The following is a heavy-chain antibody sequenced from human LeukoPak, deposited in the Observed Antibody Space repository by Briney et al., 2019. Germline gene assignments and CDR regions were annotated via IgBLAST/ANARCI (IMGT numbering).Heavy chain of an antibody. CDR3: ARGRYYDFWSGKSNWFDP. Sequence: KPSETLSLTCTVSGGSISSYYWSWIRQPPGKGLEWIGYIYYSGSTNYNPSLKSRVTISVDTSKNQFSLKLSSVTAADPAVYYCARGRYYDFWSGKSNWFDPWGQGTLVTVSS. J-gene: IGHJ5*02. D-gene: IGHD3-3*01. V-gene: IGHV4-59*01. CDR1: GGSISSYY. CDR2: IYYSGST.